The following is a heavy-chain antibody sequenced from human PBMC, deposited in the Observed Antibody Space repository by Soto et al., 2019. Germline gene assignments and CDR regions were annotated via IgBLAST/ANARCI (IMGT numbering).Heavy chain of an antibody. CDR2: INPNSGGT. J-gene: IGHJ6*02. CDR1: GYTFTGYY. Sequence: QVQLVQSGAEVKKPGASVKVSCKASGYTFTGYYMHWVRQAPGQGLEWMGRINPNSGGTNSAQKFQGWVTMTRDTSISTADMELSRLRSDDTAVYYCARDSLYCSRTSCTHYYYYGMDVWGQGTTVTVSS. V-gene: IGHV1-2*04. CDR3: ARDSLYCSRTSCTHYYYYGMDV. D-gene: IGHD2-2*01.